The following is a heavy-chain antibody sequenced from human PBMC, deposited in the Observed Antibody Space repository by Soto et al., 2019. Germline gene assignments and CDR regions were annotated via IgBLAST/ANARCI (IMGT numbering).Heavy chain of an antibody. CDR3: ARDPHEFWTSYWFDP. J-gene: IGHJ5*02. V-gene: IGHV1-18*01. Sequence: ASVKVSCKTSGYTFNTYGINWVRQAPGQGLDLMGWISAYDGMTTFAENFQGRVTLTTDTSTSTAYMELRSLRSDDTAIYYCARDPHEFWTSYWFDPWGQGTPVTVSS. CDR1: GYTFNTYG. CDR2: ISAYDGMT. D-gene: IGHD3-3*01.